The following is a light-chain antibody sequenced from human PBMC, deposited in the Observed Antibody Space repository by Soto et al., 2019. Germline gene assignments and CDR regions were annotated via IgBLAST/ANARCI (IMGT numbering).Light chain of an antibody. Sequence: QSVLTQPASVSGSPGQSITISCTGSSSDVGGYDYVSWYQHHPGKGPKLILYEVSNRPPGVSDRFSGSKSGNTASLSISGLQAEDEADYDCASYTSITTRYVFGTGTKVTVL. J-gene: IGLJ1*01. CDR3: ASYTSITTRYV. CDR1: SSDVGGYDY. V-gene: IGLV2-14*01. CDR2: EVS.